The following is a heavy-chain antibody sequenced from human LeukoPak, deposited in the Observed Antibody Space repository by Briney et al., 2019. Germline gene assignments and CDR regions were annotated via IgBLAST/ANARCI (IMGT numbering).Heavy chain of an antibody. D-gene: IGHD1-7*01. V-gene: IGHV1-24*01. CDR2: FDPEDGET. CDR1: GYTLTELS. J-gene: IGHJ4*02. Sequence: ASVKVSCKVSGYTLTELSMHWVRQAPGKGLEWMGGFDPEDGETIYAQKFQGRVTMTTDTSTSTAYMELRSLRSDDTAVYYCARYESGGTFDYWGQGTLVTVSS. CDR3: ARYESGGTFDY.